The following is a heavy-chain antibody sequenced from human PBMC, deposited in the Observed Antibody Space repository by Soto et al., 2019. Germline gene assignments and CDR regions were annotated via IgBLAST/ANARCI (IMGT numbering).Heavy chain of an antibody. J-gene: IGHJ6*02. V-gene: IGHV3-23*01. CDR1: GFTFSSYA. Sequence: GGSLRLSCAASGFTFSSYAMSWVRQAPGKGLEWVSAISGSGGSTYYADSVKGRFTISRDNSKNTLYLQMNSLRAEDTAVYYCAKGWFGEAYYYYYGMDVWGQGTTVTVSS. CDR2: ISGSGGST. D-gene: IGHD3-10*01. CDR3: AKGWFGEAYYYYYGMDV.